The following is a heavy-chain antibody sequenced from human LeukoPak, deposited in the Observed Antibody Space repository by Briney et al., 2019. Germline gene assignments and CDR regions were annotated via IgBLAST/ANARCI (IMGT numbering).Heavy chain of an antibody. J-gene: IGHJ4*02. CDR2: IYYSGST. CDR1: GGSISSYY. Sequence: SQTLSLTCTVSGGSISSYYWSWIRQPPGKGLEWIGYIYYSGSTNYNPSLKSRVTISVDTSKNQFSLKLSSVTAADTAVYYCARDVGGWYDYWGQGTLVTVSS. V-gene: IGHV4-59*01. D-gene: IGHD6-19*01. CDR3: ARDVGGWYDY.